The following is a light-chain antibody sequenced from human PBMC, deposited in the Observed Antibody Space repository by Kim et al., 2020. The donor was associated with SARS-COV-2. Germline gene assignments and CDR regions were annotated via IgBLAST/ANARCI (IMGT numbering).Light chain of an antibody. CDR2: DAS. CDR3: QQYLTYPFT. CDR1: QSISTW. V-gene: IGKV1-5*01. Sequence: SASVGDRVTITCRASQSISTWLAWFQQKPGKAPKLLIYDASSLETGVPSTFTGRGSGTEFTLTISSLRPEDFATYYCQQYLTYPFTFGQGTKLE. J-gene: IGKJ2*01.